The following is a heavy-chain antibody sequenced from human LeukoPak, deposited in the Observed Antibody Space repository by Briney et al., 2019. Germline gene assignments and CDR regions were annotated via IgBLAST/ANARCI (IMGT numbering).Heavy chain of an antibody. CDR2: IYTSGST. D-gene: IGHD3-10*01. Sequence: SETLSLTCTVSGGSISSYYWSWIRQPAGKGLEWIGRIYTSGSTNYNPSLKSRVTMSVDTSKNQFSLKLSSVTAADTAVYYCAGDVSYYGSGSYNYWGQGTLVTVSS. CDR1: GGSISSYY. J-gene: IGHJ4*02. V-gene: IGHV4-4*07. CDR3: AGDVSYYGSGSYNY.